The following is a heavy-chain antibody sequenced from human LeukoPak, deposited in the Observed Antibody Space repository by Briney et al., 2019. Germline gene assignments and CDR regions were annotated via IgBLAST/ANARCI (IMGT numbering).Heavy chain of an antibody. Sequence: SETLSLTCTVSGGSISSGGYHWSWIRLHPGKGLEWIGYIYYSGSTYYNPSLKSRVTISVDTSKNQFSLKLSSVTAADTAVYYCARGLYYYDSSGYYYWGQGTLVTVSS. V-gene: IGHV4-31*03. CDR1: GGSISSGGYH. CDR3: ARGLYYYDSSGYYY. J-gene: IGHJ4*02. D-gene: IGHD3-22*01. CDR2: IYYSGST.